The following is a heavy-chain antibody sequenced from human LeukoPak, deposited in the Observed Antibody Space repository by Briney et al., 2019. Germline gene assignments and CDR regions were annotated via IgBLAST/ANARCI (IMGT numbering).Heavy chain of an antibody. CDR2: IRYDGSNK. CDR3: AKPAGYSSSWYPNFDY. V-gene: IGHV3-30*02. D-gene: IGHD6-13*01. Sequence: PGGSLRLSCAASGFTFSSYGMHWVRQAPGKGLEWVAFIRYDGSNKYYADSVKGRFTISRGNSKNTLYLHMNSLRAEDTAVYHCAKPAGYSSSWYPNFDYWGQGTLVTVSS. J-gene: IGHJ4*02. CDR1: GFTFSSYG.